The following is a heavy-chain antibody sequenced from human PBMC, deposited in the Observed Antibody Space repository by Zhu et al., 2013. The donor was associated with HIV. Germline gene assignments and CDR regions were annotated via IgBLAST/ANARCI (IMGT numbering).Heavy chain of an antibody. CDR3: ARVAQITMVRGVIMDDAFDI. CDR2: INPNSGGT. V-gene: IGHV1-2*02. D-gene: IGHD3-10*01. J-gene: IGHJ3*02. Sequence: QVQLVQSGAEVKKPGASVKVSCKASGYTFTGYYMHWVRQAPGQGLEWMGWINPNSGGTNYAQKFQGRVTMTRDTSISTAYMELSRLRSDDTAVYYCARVAQITMVRGVIMDDAFDIWGQGTMVTVSS. CDR1: GYTFTGYY.